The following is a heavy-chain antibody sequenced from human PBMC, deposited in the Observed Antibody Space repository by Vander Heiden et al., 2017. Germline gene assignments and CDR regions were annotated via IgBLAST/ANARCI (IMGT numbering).Heavy chain of an antibody. D-gene: IGHD2-8*01. Sequence: EVQLVQSGAEVKKPGESLKISCKGSGYSFTTYWIGWVRQRPGKGLEWMGKMYPGDSDTRYSPSFEGQVTMSADKSSSTAYLQWSSLKASDTAIYYCVRRTGYCNNGVCYFDYWGQGTLVTVSS. CDR2: MYPGDSDT. V-gene: IGHV5-51*01. J-gene: IGHJ4*02. CDR3: VRRTGYCNNGVCYFDY. CDR1: GYSFTTYW.